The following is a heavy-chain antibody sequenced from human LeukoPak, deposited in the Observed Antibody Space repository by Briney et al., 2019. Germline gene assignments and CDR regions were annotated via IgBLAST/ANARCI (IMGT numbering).Heavy chain of an antibody. CDR1: GFTFSSYG. CDR2: ISKGGNNK. CDR3: TRHERNDFWSGYYGMDV. V-gene: IGHV3-30*03. J-gene: IGHJ6*02. Sequence: PGGSLRLSCAAAGFTFSSYGMHWVRQAPGKGLEWVALISKGGNNKYYAGSVKGRITISRDNSKNTLYLQMNSLRVEDTAVYYCTRHERNDFWSGYYGMDVWGQGTTVTVSS. D-gene: IGHD3-3*01.